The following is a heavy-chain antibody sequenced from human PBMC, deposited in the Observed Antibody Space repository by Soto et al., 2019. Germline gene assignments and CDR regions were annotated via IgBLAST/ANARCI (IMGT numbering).Heavy chain of an antibody. CDR3: AKLGTMGVLDN. V-gene: IGHV3-23*01. D-gene: IGHD1-26*01. CDR2: ITFRGDYT. CDR1: GFTFSSYA. Sequence: EVQLLESGGGLVQPGGSLRLSCAASGFTFSSYAMSWVRQAPGKGLEWLASITFRGDYTYYADSVKGRFTLSRDNSRNRLDLQMDSLKVEDTALYYCAKLGTMGVLDNWGQGTLLTVSS. J-gene: IGHJ4*02.